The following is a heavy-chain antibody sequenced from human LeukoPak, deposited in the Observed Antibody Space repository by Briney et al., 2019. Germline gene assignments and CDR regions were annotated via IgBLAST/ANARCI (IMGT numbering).Heavy chain of an antibody. J-gene: IGHJ5*02. CDR2: MNPNSGNT. CDR3: ARSARVGSSFLTWFDP. V-gene: IGHV1-8*01. Sequence: ASVKVSCKASGYTFTSYDINWVRQATGQGLEWMGWMNPNSGNTGYAQKFQGRVTMTRNTSISTAYKELSSLRSEDTAVYYCARSARVGSSFLTWFDPWGQGPLVTVSS. D-gene: IGHD6-13*01. CDR1: GYTFTSYD.